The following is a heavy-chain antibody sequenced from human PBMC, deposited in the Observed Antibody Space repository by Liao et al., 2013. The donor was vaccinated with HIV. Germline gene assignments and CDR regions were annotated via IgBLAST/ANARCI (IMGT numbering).Heavy chain of an antibody. CDR1: GGSFSGYY. J-gene: IGHJ4*02. Sequence: QVQLQQWGAGLLKPSETLSLTCAVYGGSFSGYYWSWIRQPPGKGLEWIGEINHSGSTNYNPSLKSRVTISVDRSKNQFSLKLSSVTAADTAVYYCARGTLGGFGYYFDYWGQGTLVTVSS. V-gene: IGHV4-34*01. CDR2: INHSGST. D-gene: IGHD3-16*01. CDR3: ARGTLGGFGYYFDY.